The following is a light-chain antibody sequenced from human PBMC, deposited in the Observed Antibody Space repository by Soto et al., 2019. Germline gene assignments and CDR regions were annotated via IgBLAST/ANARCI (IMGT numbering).Light chain of an antibody. CDR1: QRVSSNY. Sequence: EIVLTQSPGTLSLSPGEIATLSCRASQRVSSNYVAWYQQRPCQAPRLLIFGASYRAAGIPDRFSGSGSGTDFILTISRLEPEDFAVYYCQHYGSSPPEFTFGPGTKVDSK. CDR2: GAS. V-gene: IGKV3-20*01. J-gene: IGKJ3*01. CDR3: QHYGSSPPEFT.